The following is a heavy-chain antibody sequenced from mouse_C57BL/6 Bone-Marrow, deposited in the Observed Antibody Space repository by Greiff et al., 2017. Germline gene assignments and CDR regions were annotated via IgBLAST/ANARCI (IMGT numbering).Heavy chain of an antibody. CDR1: GYTFTDYY. CDR2: INPNNGGT. Sequence: VQLQQSGPELVKPGASVKISCKASGYTFTDYYMNWVKQSHGKSLEWIGDINPNNGGTSNNQKFKGKATFTVYKSYSTASREICSLSSEDSSVYYCASNYYGSSYVGYYAMDYWGQGTSVTVSS. J-gene: IGHJ4*01. CDR3: ASNYYGSSYVGYYAMDY. V-gene: IGHV1-26*01. D-gene: IGHD1-1*01.